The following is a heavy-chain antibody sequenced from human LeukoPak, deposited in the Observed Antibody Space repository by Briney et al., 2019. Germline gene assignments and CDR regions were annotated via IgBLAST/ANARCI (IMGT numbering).Heavy chain of an antibody. J-gene: IGHJ4*02. Sequence: PGGSLRLSCAASGFTFSSYSMNWVRQAPGKGLEWVSSISSSSYIYHADSVKGRFTISRDNAKNSLYLQMNSLRAEDTAVYYRALSGGPLDYWGQGTLVTVSS. CDR2: ISSSSYI. CDR1: GFTFSSYS. CDR3: ALSGGPLDY. V-gene: IGHV3-21*01. D-gene: IGHD2-15*01.